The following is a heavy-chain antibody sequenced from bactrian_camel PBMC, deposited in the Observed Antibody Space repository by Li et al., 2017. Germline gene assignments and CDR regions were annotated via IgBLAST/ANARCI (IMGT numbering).Heavy chain of an antibody. V-gene: IGHV3S26*01. D-gene: IGHD3*01. CDR1: GFTFSDSTYC. Sequence: HVQLVESGGGAVKPGGSLKLSCAASGFTFSDSTYCMAWFRQAPGKEREGVAAIDTDGSTSYADSVKGRFTISQDNDKNRLYLQMNSLKTEDTAVYYCAADPGCVIDGDYYVTPSSARCWGQGTQVTVSS. J-gene: IGHJ4*01. CDR2: IDTDGST. CDR3: AADPGCVIDGDYYVTPSSARC.